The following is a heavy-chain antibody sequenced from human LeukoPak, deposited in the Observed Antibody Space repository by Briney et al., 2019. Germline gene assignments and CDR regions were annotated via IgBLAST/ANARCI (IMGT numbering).Heavy chain of an antibody. CDR3: ARAMGLQRQLAFDY. V-gene: IGHV3-21*01. CDR2: ISSSSSSI. J-gene: IGHJ4*02. CDR1: GFTFSSYS. D-gene: IGHD6-13*01. Sequence: GGSLRPSCAASGFTFSSYSMNWVRQAPGKGLEWVSSISSSSSSIYYADSVQGRFTISRDNAKNSLYLQMDSLRAEDTAVYYCARAMGLQRQLAFDYWGQGTQVTVSS.